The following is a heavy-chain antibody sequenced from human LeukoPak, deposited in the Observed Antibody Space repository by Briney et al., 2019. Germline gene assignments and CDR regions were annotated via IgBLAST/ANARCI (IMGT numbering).Heavy chain of an antibody. CDR2: IYHSGST. D-gene: IGHD4-17*01. V-gene: IGHV4-4*02. Sequence: PSGTLSLTCAVSGGSISSSNWWSWVRQPPGKGLEWIGEIYHSGSTNYNPSLKSRVTMSVDTSKNQFSLKLSSVTAADTAVYYCAAALRGPLGYWGQGTLVTVSS. CDR1: GGSISSSNW. J-gene: IGHJ4*02. CDR3: AAALRGPLGY.